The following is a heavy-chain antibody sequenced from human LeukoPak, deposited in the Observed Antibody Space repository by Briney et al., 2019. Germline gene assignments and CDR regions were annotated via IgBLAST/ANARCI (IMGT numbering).Heavy chain of an antibody. J-gene: IGHJ4*02. CDR2: ISSDGSLE. CDR1: GFTFSSYA. V-gene: IGHV3-30-3*01. CDR3: ARDPVPAAARHFDY. D-gene: IGHD2-2*01. Sequence: PGGSLRLSCAASGFTFSSYAMHWVRQAPGKGLEWLAVISSDGSLEYHADSVKGRITVSRDNSKNTLYLQMNSLRPEDTAVYYCARDPVPAAARHFDYWGQGTLVTVSS.